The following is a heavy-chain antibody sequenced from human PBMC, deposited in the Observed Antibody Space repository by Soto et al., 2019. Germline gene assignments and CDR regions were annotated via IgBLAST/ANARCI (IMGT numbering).Heavy chain of an antibody. Sequence: GSLRLSCAVSGFNVGDYEMNWVRQAPGKGLEWISMITSGGTVFYYADSVRGRFAISRVDADNSLYLQLNSLRVDDTAIYYCARGRYALGVWGQGTTVTVSS. CDR3: ARGRYALGV. CDR2: ITSGGTVF. V-gene: IGHV3-48*03. D-gene: IGHD3-9*01. CDR1: GFNVGDYE. J-gene: IGHJ6*02.